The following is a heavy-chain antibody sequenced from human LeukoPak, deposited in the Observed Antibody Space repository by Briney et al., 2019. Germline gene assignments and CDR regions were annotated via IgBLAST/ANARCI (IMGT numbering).Heavy chain of an antibody. CDR3: AKTLTMILVLRGGFDY. CDR1: GFTFSSYA. J-gene: IGHJ4*02. V-gene: IGHV3-23*01. Sequence: GGSLRLSCAASGFTFSSYAMSWVRQAPGKGLEWVSGVSGSGDSTYYADSVKGRFTISRDNSKNTLYLQMNSLRAEDTAVYYCAKTLTMILVLRGGFDYWGQGALITVSS. CDR2: VSGSGDST. D-gene: IGHD3-22*01.